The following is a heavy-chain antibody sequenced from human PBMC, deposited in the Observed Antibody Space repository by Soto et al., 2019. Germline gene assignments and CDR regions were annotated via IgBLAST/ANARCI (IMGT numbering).Heavy chain of an antibody. V-gene: IGHV4-31*03. CDR1: CGSISSGGYY. D-gene: IGHD3-3*01. Sequence: SETLSLTCTVSCGSISSGGYYWSWIRQHPGKGLEWIGYIYYSGSTYYNPSLKSRVTISVDTSKNQFSLKLSSVTAADTAVYYCARDRGFESGPNAFDVWGQGTMVTVSS. J-gene: IGHJ3*01. CDR2: IYYSGST. CDR3: ARDRGFESGPNAFDV.